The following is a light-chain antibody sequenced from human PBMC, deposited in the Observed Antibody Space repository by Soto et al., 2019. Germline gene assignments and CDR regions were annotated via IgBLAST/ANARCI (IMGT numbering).Light chain of an antibody. Sequence: DIQMTQSPSSLSASVGDRVTITCRASQSITNYLNWYQQKPGNAPKLLIYAASSLQSGVPSRFSGSGSGTDLTLTISSLQPEDFATYYCQQSYLTPFTFGPGTKVDIK. V-gene: IGKV1-39*01. CDR3: QQSYLTPFT. CDR2: AAS. CDR1: QSITNY. J-gene: IGKJ3*01.